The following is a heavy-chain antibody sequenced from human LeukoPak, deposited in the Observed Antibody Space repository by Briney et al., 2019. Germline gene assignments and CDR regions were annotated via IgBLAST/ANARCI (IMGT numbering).Heavy chain of an antibody. V-gene: IGHV3-23*01. CDR1: EFTFSSYA. J-gene: IGHJ4*02. CDR2: ISGSGGST. D-gene: IGHD3-16*01. Sequence: GGSLRLSCAASEFTFSSYAMSWVRQAPGKGLEWVSAISGSGGSTYYADSVKGRFTISRDNSKNTLFLQMNSLRAEDTAVYYCAKGVPDGGKFDYGGQGTLVTVS. CDR3: AKGVPDGGKFDY.